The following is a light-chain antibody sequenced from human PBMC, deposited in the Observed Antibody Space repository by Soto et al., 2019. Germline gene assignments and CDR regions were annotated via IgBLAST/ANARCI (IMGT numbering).Light chain of an antibody. CDR3: NSFTTSDTDV. V-gene: IGLV2-14*03. CDR1: GSDIGAYNY. CDR2: DLT. Sequence: QSALTQPASVSGSLGQSITISCTGTGSDIGAYNYVTWYQHPPGKAPKLIIYDLTNRPSGVSDRFSGSKSGNTASLTISGLQADDEADYYCNSFTTSDTDVFGTGTKVTVL. J-gene: IGLJ1*01.